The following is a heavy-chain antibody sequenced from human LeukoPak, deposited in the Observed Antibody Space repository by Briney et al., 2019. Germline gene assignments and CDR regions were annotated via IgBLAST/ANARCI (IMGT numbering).Heavy chain of an antibody. V-gene: IGHV4-61*02. Sequence: SETLSLTCTVSGGSISSGSYYGSWIRQPAGKGLEWIGRIYTSGSTNYNPSLKSRVTISVDTSKNQFSLKLSSVTAADTAVYYCARGRPWRGGNGYWGQGTLVTVSS. CDR2: IYTSGST. D-gene: IGHD4-23*01. CDR3: ARGRPWRGGNGY. CDR1: GGSISSGSYY. J-gene: IGHJ4*02.